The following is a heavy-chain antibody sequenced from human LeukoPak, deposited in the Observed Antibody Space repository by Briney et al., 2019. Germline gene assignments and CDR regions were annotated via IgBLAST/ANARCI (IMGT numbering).Heavy chain of an antibody. CDR3: ASGLVGARTDAFDI. CDR2: IYYSGST. V-gene: IGHV4-39*07. CDR1: GGSISSSSYY. Sequence: SETLSLTCTVSGGSISSSSYYWGWIRQPPGKGLEWIGSIYYSGSTYYNPSLKSRVTISVDTSKNQFSLKLSSVTAADTAVYYCASGLVGARTDAFDIWGQGTMVTVSS. D-gene: IGHD1-26*01. J-gene: IGHJ3*02.